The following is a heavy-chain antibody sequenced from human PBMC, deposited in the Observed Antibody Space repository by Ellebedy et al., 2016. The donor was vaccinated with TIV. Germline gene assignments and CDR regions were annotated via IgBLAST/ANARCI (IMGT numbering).Heavy chain of an antibody. V-gene: IGHV1-18*01. CDR1: GFTFSAYG. J-gene: IGHJ3*02. CDR2: ISAHNGKT. CDR3: ARGEDRGAWPWGTLDI. D-gene: IGHD7-27*01. Sequence: AASVKVSCKASGFTFSAYGFIWLRQAPGQGPEWLGWISAHNGKTNYAETIQGRFTMTTDASTGTAYLEMRSLRSDDTAIYYCARGEDRGAWPWGTLDIWGQGTVVTVSS.